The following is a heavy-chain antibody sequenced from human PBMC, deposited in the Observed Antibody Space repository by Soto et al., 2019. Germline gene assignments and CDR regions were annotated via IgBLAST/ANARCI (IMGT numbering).Heavy chain of an antibody. V-gene: IGHV5-51*01. CDR2: IYPGDSDA. D-gene: IGHD1-1*01. J-gene: IGHJ5*02. CDR1: GYDFAIYW. CDR3: ARQGWTLPTKNPFDI. Sequence: GESLKISCKGSGYDFAIYWIGWVRQMPGKGLEYMAIIYPGDSDAKYSPSFQGHVSISADKSANSTSLQWRSLRASDSAMYFCARQGWTLPTKNPFDIWGQGTLVTVSS.